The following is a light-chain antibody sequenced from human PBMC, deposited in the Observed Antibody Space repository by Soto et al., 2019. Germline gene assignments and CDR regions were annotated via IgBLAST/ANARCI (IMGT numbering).Light chain of an antibody. CDR3: HQRYNWPRVT. V-gene: IGKV3-11*01. CDR2: DVS. CDR1: QSVSTS. Sequence: EIVLTQSPATLSLSPGERVTLSCRASQSVSTSLAWYQQKPGQPPRLLIYDVSNRATGLPARFSGSGSGTDFTLTITSLEPEDFAVYFCHQRYNWPRVTFGQGTRLEIK. J-gene: IGKJ5*01.